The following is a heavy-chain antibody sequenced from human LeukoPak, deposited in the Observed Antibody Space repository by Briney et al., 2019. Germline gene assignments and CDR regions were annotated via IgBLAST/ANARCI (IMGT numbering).Heavy chain of an antibody. V-gene: IGHV4-34*01. CDR3: ARDLAAAGGMDV. CDR1: GGSFSGYY. Sequence: SETLSLTCAVYGGSFSGYYWSWIRQPPGKGLEWIGEINHSGSTNYNPSLKSRVTISVDTSKNQFSLKLSSATAADTAVYYCARDLAAAGGMDVWGQGTTVTVSS. J-gene: IGHJ6*02. CDR2: INHSGST. D-gene: IGHD6-13*01.